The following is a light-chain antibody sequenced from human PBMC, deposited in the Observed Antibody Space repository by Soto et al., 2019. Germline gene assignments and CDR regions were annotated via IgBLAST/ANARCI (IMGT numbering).Light chain of an antibody. CDR3: QQYGSSLIT. CDR1: QGIGDT. J-gene: IGKJ5*01. V-gene: IGKV3-20*01. Sequence: EVVMTQSPATLSVSPGAGVTLSCRASQGIGDTLAWYQHKPGQTPRLLIYDTSTRATGVPARFSGSVSGTDLTINISRLEPEDFEVYYCQQYGSSLITFGQGTRLEIK. CDR2: DTS.